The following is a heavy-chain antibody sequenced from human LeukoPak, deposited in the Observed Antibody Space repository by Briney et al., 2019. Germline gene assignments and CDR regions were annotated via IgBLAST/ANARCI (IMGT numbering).Heavy chain of an antibody. V-gene: IGHV3-30-3*01. Sequence: GGSLRLSCAASGFTFSSYAMHWVRQAPGKGLEWVAVISYDGSNKYYADSVKGRFTISRDNSKNTLYLQMNSPRAEDTAVYYCARGRKYYYDSSGYYFYYYYYGMDVWGQGTTVTVSS. CDR3: ARGRKYYYDSSGYYFYYYYYGMDV. D-gene: IGHD3-22*01. CDR1: GFTFSSYA. J-gene: IGHJ6*02. CDR2: ISYDGSNK.